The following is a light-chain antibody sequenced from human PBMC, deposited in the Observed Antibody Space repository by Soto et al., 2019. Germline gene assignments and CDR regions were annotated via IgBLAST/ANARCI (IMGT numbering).Light chain of an antibody. Sequence: DIVLTQSPDSLAVSLGERATINCKSSQSILYSSINKNYLAWYQQKPGQPPKLLIYWASTRESGVPDRFSGSGSGTDFTLTISSLQAEDVAVYYCQQYYSNPRTFGPGTKVEIK. V-gene: IGKV4-1*01. CDR1: QSILYSSINKNY. CDR3: QQYYSNPRT. CDR2: WAS. J-gene: IGKJ3*01.